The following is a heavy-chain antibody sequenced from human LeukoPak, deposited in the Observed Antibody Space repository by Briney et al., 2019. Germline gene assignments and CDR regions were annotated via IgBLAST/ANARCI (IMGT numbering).Heavy chain of an antibody. D-gene: IGHD4-23*01. CDR1: GGSISSYY. Sequence: SETLSLTCTVSGGSISSYYWSWIRQPPGKGLEWIGYIYYSGSTNYNPSLKSRVTISVDTSKNQFSLKLSSVTAADTAMYYCARVSETVVTRSSYYFDYWGQGTLVTVSS. CDR2: IYYSGST. CDR3: ARVSETVVTRSSYYFDY. J-gene: IGHJ4*02. V-gene: IGHV4-59*01.